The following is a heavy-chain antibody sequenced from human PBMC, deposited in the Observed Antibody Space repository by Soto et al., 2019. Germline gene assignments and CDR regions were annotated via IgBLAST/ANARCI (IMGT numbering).Heavy chain of an antibody. CDR2: INHSGST. V-gene: IGHV4-34*01. Sequence: PSETLSLTCAVYGGSFSGYYWTWIRQPPGTGLEWIGEINHSGSTNYNPSLKSRVTISVDTSKNQFSLKLTSVTAADTAVYYCARLQVAVPHYWGQGTLVTVSS. CDR1: GGSFSGYY. J-gene: IGHJ4*02. CDR3: ARLQVAVPHY. D-gene: IGHD6-19*01.